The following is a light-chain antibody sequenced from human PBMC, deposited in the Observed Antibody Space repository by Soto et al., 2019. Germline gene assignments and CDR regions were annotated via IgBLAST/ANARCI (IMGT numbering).Light chain of an antibody. CDR1: SSDVGGYNY. J-gene: IGLJ1*01. V-gene: IGLV2-14*01. CDR2: EVS. Sequence: QSALTQPASVSGSRGQSITIACTGTSSDVGGYNYVSWFQQHPGKAPKLMISEVSNRPSGVSNRFSASKSGNTASLTISGLQSEDEDTYYCSSYSSSSTLVFGTGTKLTVL. CDR3: SSYSSSSTLV.